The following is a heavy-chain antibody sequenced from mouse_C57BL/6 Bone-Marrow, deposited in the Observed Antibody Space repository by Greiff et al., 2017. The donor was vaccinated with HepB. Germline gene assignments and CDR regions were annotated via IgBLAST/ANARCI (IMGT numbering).Heavy chain of an antibody. Sequence: QVQLKQPGAELVKPGASVKLSCKASGYTFTSYWMHWVKQRPGQGLEWIGMIHPNSGSTNYNEKFKSKATLTVDKSSSTAYMQLSSLTSEDSAVYYCVPHYYAMDYWGQGTTLTVSS. CDR3: VPHYYAMDY. CDR1: GYTFTSYW. D-gene: IGHD1-1*02. V-gene: IGHV1-64*01. J-gene: IGHJ2*01. CDR2: IHPNSGST.